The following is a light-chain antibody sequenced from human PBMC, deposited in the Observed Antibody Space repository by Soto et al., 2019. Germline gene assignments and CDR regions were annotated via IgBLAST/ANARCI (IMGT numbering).Light chain of an antibody. CDR1: QCVTGSS. Sequence: EIVLTQSPGTLSLSPGERATLSCRASQCVTGSSLAWYQHKPGQAPRLLIYGASSRATGIPDRFSGSGSGTDFTLTVSRLEPEDFAVYYCQQYGDSPRTFGQGTKVEIK. CDR3: QQYGDSPRT. V-gene: IGKV3-20*01. J-gene: IGKJ1*01. CDR2: GAS.